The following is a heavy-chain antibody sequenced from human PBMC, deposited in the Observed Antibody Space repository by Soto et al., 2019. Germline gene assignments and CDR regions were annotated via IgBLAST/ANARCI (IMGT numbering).Heavy chain of an antibody. Sequence: EVQLVESGGGLVQPGGSLRLSCEASGFTFRNYAMPSDRQGTGKDLEWVSGISAAGDPDYADAVEGRFTISRENAQNSVFLQMNSRRVVDTAVYYCARTDRDFYGLDVWGQGTTVIVSS. CDR2: ISAAGDP. CDR1: GFTFRNYA. J-gene: IGHJ6*02. V-gene: IGHV3-13*05. CDR3: ARTDRDFYGLDV.